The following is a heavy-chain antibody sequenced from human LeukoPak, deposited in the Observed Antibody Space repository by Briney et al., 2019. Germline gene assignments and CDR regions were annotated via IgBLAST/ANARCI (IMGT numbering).Heavy chain of an antibody. D-gene: IGHD2-2*01. CDR1: GFTFSSYW. CDR3: ARVTVGGIVVVPAAMFWDYYYYMDV. Sequence: GGSLRLSCAASGFTFSSYWMHWVRQAPGKGLVWVSRINSDGSSTSYADSVKGRFTISRDNAKNTLYLQMNSLRAEDTAVYYCARVTVGGIVVVPAAMFWDYYYYMDVWGKGTTVTASS. J-gene: IGHJ6*03. CDR2: INSDGSST. V-gene: IGHV3-74*01.